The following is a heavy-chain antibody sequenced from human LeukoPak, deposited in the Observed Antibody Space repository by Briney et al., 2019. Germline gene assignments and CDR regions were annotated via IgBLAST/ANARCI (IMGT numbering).Heavy chain of an antibody. D-gene: IGHD3-9*01. CDR3: AKDAYAILTGYYDY. Sequence: PGGSLRLSCAASGFTFSSYAMSWVRQAPGKGLEWVSAISGSGGSPYHADSVKGRFTISRDNSKNTLYLQMNSLRAEDTAVYYCAKDAYAILTGYYDYWGQGTLVTVSS. J-gene: IGHJ4*02. CDR2: ISGSGGSP. CDR1: GFTFSSYA. V-gene: IGHV3-23*01.